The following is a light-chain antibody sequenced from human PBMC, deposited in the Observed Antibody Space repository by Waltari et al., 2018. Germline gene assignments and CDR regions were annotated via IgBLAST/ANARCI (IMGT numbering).Light chain of an antibody. Sequence: SVVTQPPSASAPPGQSVTISCPGGSSNIGSSYVYWYQLLPGTAPKLLIYISNLRPSGVPDRFSGSKSGTSASLAISGLRSEDEADYYCAAWDDRLSGPVFGGGTKLTVL. J-gene: IGLJ3*02. CDR1: SSNIGSSY. CDR3: AAWDDRLSGPV. CDR2: ISN. V-gene: IGLV1-47*01.